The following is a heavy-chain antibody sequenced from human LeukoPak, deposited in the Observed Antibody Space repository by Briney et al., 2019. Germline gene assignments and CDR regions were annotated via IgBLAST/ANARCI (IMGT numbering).Heavy chain of an antibody. CDR2: ISGSGGNT. D-gene: IGHD3-10*01. CDR3: AKYGMVRGVFTEYYFDY. J-gene: IGHJ4*02. CDR1: GFTLSSYA. Sequence: GGSLRLSCAASGFTLSSYAMSWVRQAPGKVLEWVSSISGSGGNTYYVDSVMGRFTISRDNSKNTLYLQMNSLRAEDTAVYYCAKYGMVRGVFTEYYFDYWGQGTLVTVSS. V-gene: IGHV3-23*01.